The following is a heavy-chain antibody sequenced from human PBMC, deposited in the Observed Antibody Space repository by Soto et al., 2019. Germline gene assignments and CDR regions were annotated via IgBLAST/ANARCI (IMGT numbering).Heavy chain of an antibody. D-gene: IGHD2-2*01. Sequence: LSLTCDVSGVSISSSHWWCWLRQPPGKGLEWIGEVYHSGSANYNPSLKSRVSMSVDKSKNQFSLRLTSVTAADTALYFCARIAVVPSALDPWGQGTLVTVSS. V-gene: IGHV4-4*01. CDR3: ARIAVVPSALDP. J-gene: IGHJ5*02. CDR1: GVSISSSHW. CDR2: VYHSGSA.